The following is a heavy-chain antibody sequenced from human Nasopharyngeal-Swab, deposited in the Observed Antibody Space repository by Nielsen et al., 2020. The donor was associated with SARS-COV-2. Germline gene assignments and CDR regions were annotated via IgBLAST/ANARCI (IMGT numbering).Heavy chain of an antibody. J-gene: IGHJ6*02. CDR3: ARDSSFTISYGMDV. D-gene: IGHD3-3*01. CDR1: GYTFTSYG. CDR2: ISAYNGNT. Sequence: ASVKVSCKASGYTFTSYGISWVRQAPGQGLEWMGWISAYNGNTNYAQKLQGRVTMTTDTSTSTAYMELRSLRSDDTAVYYCARDSSFTISYGMDVWGQGTTVTVSS. V-gene: IGHV1-18*01.